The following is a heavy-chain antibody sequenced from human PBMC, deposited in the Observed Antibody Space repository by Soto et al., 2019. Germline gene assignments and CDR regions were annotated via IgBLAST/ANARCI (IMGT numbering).Heavy chain of an antibody. CDR2: INGGNGNT. V-gene: IGHV1-3*01. Sequence: GASVKVSCKANGYTFRNYAMHWVRQAPGQGLEWMGWINGGNGNTKYSQKFQGRVTITRDTSASTAYMELSSLRSEDTAVYYCARDGPIYDILSARYFYGMDVWGQGTTVTV. CDR1: GYTFRNYA. J-gene: IGHJ6*02. D-gene: IGHD3-9*01. CDR3: ARDGPIYDILSARYFYGMDV.